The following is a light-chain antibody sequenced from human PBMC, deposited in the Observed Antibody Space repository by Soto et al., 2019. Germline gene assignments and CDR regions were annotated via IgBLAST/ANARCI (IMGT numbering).Light chain of an antibody. Sequence: DIQMTQSPSTLSASVGDRVTVTCRASHNISGWLAWYQQKPGRAPKLLTFDASSLVSGVPSRFSGSGSGTDFTLTISSLQPDDFATYSCQHYKRSPFTFGPGTKVDIK. CDR1: HNISGW. CDR3: QHYKRSPFT. CDR2: DAS. J-gene: IGKJ3*01. V-gene: IGKV1-5*01.